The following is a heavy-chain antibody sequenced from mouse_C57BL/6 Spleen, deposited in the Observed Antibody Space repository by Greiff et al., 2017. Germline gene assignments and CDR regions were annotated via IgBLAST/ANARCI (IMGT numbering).Heavy chain of an antibody. D-gene: IGHD2-2*01. Sequence: QVQLQQPGPELVKPGASVKLSCKASGYTFTSYWMHWVKQRPGQGLEWIGNINPSNGGTNYNEKFKSKATLTVDKSSSTAYMQISSLTSEDSAVYYCARGGESYDGYDWFAYGGQGTLVTVSA. CDR1: GYTFTSYW. V-gene: IGHV1-53*01. CDR3: ARGGESYDGYDWFAY. J-gene: IGHJ3*01. CDR2: INPSNGGT.